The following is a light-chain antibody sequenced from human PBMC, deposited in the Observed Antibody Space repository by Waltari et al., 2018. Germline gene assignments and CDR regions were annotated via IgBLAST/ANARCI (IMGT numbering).Light chain of an antibody. J-gene: IGKJ1*01. CDR3: QQYHNWPRV. Sequence: EIVMTQHPATLSVSPGERATLSCKARTSVITNLAWYHQKPGHPPRLLIYGAAARATGIPDRFSGSGFGTEFTLAISSLQSEDSAIYYCQQYHNWPRVFGQGTKVEIK. V-gene: IGKV3-15*01. CDR2: GAA. CDR1: TSVITN.